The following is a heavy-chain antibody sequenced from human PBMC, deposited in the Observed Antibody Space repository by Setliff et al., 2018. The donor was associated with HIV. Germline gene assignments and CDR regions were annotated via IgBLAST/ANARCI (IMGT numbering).Heavy chain of an antibody. V-gene: IGHV3-11*06. D-gene: IGHD2-2*01. J-gene: IGHJ4*02. CDR1: GFTFSDYY. Sequence: GGSLRLSCAASGFTFSDYYMSWIRQAPGKGLEWVSYISSSSSYTNYADSVKGRFTISRDNAKNSLYLQMNSLRAEDTAVYYCARGEPTILVVPAAFFDYWGQGTLVTVSS. CDR2: ISSSSSYT. CDR3: ARGEPTILVVPAAFFDY.